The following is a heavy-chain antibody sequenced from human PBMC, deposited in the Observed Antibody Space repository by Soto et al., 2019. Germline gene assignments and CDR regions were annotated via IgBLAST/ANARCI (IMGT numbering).Heavy chain of an antibody. J-gene: IGHJ4*02. CDR2: ISGSGDNT. Sequence: EVQLLESGGGLVQPGGSLRLSCAASGFTFSSYAMSWVRQAPGKGLEWVSTISGSGDNTYYADSVKGRFTISRDNSKNPLYLQMNSLRAEDTAVYYCAKDHRSGWYYLDYWGQGTLVTVSS. CDR3: AKDHRSGWYYLDY. D-gene: IGHD6-19*01. V-gene: IGHV3-23*01. CDR1: GFTFSSYA.